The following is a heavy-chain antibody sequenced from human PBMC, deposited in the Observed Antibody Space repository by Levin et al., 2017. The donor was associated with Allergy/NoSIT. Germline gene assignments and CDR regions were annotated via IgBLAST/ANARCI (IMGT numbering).Heavy chain of an antibody. CDR2: ISSSSSYI. J-gene: IGHJ4*02. Sequence: GGSLRLSCAASGFTFSSYSMNWVRQAPGKGLEWVSSISSSSSYIYYADSVKGRFTISRDNAKNSLYLQMNSLRAEDTAVYYCARRDTWYYFDYWGQGTLVTVSS. D-gene: IGHD2-8*02. CDR3: ARRDTWYYFDY. V-gene: IGHV3-21*01. CDR1: GFTFSSYS.